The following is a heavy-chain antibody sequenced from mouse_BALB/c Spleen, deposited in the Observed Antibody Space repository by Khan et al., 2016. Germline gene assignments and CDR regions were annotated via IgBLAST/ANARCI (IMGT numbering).Heavy chain of an antibody. D-gene: IGHD1-1*01. CDR2: IWGDGST. J-gene: IGHJ4*01. CDR3: ANFTPDYYSMDY. CDR1: GFSLTSYG. Sequence: VQLQESGPGLVAPSQSLSITCTVSGFSLTSYGVNWVRQPPGKGLEWLGVIWGDGSTNFHSTLKSRLIISKDNSRRQVFLKLNSLQTDDTATYYCANFTPDYYSMDYWGQGTSVTVSS. V-gene: IGHV2-3*01.